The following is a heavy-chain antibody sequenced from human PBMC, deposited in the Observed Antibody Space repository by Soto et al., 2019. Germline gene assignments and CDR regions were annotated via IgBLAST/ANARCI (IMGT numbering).Heavy chain of an antibody. Sequence: ASVKVSCNASGYTFTRYYMHWVRQAPGQGLEWMGIINPSDDATSYAEKFQGRLTMTKDTSTSTVYMEMSSLRSEDTAVYYCAKDITRLGDYYDRSGYYLDYWGQGTLVTVSS. CDR1: GYTFTRYY. J-gene: IGHJ4*02. CDR3: AKDITRLGDYYDRSGYYLDY. D-gene: IGHD3-22*01. V-gene: IGHV1-46*01. CDR2: INPSDDAT.